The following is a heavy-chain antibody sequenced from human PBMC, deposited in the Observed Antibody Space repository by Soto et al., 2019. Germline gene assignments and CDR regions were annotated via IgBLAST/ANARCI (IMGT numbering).Heavy chain of an antibody. CDR2: ISAYNGDT. D-gene: IGHD7-27*01. V-gene: IGHV1-18*01. J-gene: IGHJ6*02. Sequence: QVQLVQSAAEVKKPGASVEVSCKASGYTFTGYGISWVRQAPGQGLEWMGWISAYNGDTKYAQNLQDRVTMTTDTFLTTAYMELWSLRSDDTAVYYCARAGDPPYYGMDVWGQGTTVTVSS. CDR3: ARAGDPPYYGMDV. CDR1: GYTFTGYG.